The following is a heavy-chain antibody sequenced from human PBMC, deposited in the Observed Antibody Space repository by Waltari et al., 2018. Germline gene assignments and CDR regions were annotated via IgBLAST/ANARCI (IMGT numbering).Heavy chain of an antibody. D-gene: IGHD3-10*01. CDR1: GFTFSSYS. CDR3: ARGRVNGYMDV. V-gene: IGHV3-48*04. Sequence: EVQLVESGGGLVQPGGSLRLSCAASGFTFSSYSMNWVRQAPGKGLEWISFISTIRIPIYYADLLKGRFTISRDNAKNSLYLQMNSLRAEDTAVYYCARGRVNGYMDVWGKGTTVTVSS. J-gene: IGHJ6*03. CDR2: ISTIRIPI.